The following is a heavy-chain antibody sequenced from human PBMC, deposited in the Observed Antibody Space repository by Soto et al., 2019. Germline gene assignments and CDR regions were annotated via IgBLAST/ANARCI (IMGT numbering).Heavy chain of an antibody. CDR2: ISGSGGST. Sequence: HPGGSLRVSCAASGFTFSSYAMSWVRQAPGKGLEWVSAISGSGGSTYYADSVKGRFTISRDNSKNTLYLQMNSLRAEDTAVYYCAKLIVVVPAAIDYWGQGTLVTVSS. J-gene: IGHJ4*02. CDR3: AKLIVVVPAAIDY. D-gene: IGHD2-2*01. CDR1: GFTFSSYA. V-gene: IGHV3-23*01.